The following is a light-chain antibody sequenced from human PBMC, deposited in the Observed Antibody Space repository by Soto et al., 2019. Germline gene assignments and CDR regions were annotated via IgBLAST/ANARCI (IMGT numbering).Light chain of an antibody. J-gene: IGLJ2*01. V-gene: IGLV2-14*01. CDR3: CSYTSSSTVV. CDR2: DVS. Sequence: QPVLTQPASVCGSPGQSITISCTGTSSDVGGYNYVSWYQQHPGKAPKLMIYDVSNRPSGVSNRFSGSKSDNTASLTISGLQAEDEADYYCCSYTSSSTVVFGGGTQLTVL. CDR1: SSDVGGYNY.